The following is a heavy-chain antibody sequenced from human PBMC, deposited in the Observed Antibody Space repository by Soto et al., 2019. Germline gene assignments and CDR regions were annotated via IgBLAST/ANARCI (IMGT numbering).Heavy chain of an antibody. Sequence: PGGSLRLSCVASGLTFGSRAMGWVRQSPGEGLEWVSTITDTGGDAKYADSVRGRFAISRDNSKNTHYLQMSALRAEDSAIYFCVGGSKDSYPGSRIFDFWGRGTLVTVSS. CDR3: VGGSKDSYPGSRIFDF. CDR2: ITDTGGDA. CDR1: GLTFGSRA. J-gene: IGHJ4*02. V-gene: IGHV3-23*01. D-gene: IGHD3-10*01.